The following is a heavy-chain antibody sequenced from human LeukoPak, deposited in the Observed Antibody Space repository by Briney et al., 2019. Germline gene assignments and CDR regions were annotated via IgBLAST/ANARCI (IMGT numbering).Heavy chain of an antibody. CDR2: INDSGSV. J-gene: IGHJ4*02. V-gene: IGHV4-34*01. Sequence: PSETLSLTCAVYSGSFSGYYWSWIRQPPGKGLEWIGEINDSGSVNCNPSLKNRVTLSVDTSKNQFSLRLSSVAAADTADCARRRVDSGASQVSDDWGKGTLVTVSS. CDR1: SGSFSGYY. CDR3: ARRRVDSGASQVSDD. D-gene: IGHD2-15*01.